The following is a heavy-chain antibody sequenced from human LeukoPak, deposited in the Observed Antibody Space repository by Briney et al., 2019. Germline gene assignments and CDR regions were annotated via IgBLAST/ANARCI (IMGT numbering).Heavy chain of an antibody. D-gene: IGHD6-25*01. J-gene: IGHJ4*02. V-gene: IGHV5-51*01. CDR2: IYPGNSDT. CDR1: GDSLTNNW. Sequence: GEALKISCKISGDSLTNNWIGWVRHGAGKGLEWMGLIYPGNSDTRYSPLFQGQVTLSVDRSISTAYLHWSGLKASDTAIYYCARFALTSGLDYWGQGTLVTVSS. CDR3: ARFALTSGLDY.